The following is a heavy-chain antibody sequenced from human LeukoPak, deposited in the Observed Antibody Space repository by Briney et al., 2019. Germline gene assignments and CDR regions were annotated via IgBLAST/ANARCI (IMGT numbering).Heavy chain of an antibody. CDR2: INHSGST. CDR1: GGSFSGYY. D-gene: IGHD2-15*01. J-gene: IGHJ2*01. CDR3: ARLDIYWYFDL. Sequence: SETLSLTCAVYGGSFSGYYWSWIRQPPGKGLEWIGEINHSGSTNYNPSLKSRVTISVDTSKNQFPLKLSSVTAADTAVYYCARLDIYWYFDLWGRGTLVTVSS. V-gene: IGHV4-34*01.